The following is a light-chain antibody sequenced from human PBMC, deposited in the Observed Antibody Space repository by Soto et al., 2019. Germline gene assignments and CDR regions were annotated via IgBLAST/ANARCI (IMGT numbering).Light chain of an antibody. Sequence: QSALTQPASVSGSLGQSITISCTGTSSDIGGYKYVSWYQQHPGKAPKLIIFEVSNRPSGVSDRFSGSKSGNTASLTVSGLQAEDEADYYCSSYAGSSNVFGTGTKVTVL. V-gene: IGLV2-14*01. J-gene: IGLJ1*01. CDR1: SSDIGGYKY. CDR2: EVS. CDR3: SSYAGSSNV.